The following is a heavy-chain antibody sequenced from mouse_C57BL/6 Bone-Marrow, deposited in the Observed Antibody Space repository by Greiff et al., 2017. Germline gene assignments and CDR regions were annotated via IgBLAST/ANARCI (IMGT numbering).Heavy chain of an antibody. V-gene: IGHV7-3*01. CDR3: ARYRGHYFDY. J-gene: IGHJ2*01. Sequence: EVKVVESGGGLVQPGGSLSLSCAASGFTFTDYYMSWVRQPPGKALEWLGFIRNKANGYTTEYSASVKGRFTISRDNSQSILYLQMNALRAEDSATYYCARYRGHYFDYWGQGTTLTVSS. CDR1: GFTFTDYY. CDR2: IRNKANGYTT.